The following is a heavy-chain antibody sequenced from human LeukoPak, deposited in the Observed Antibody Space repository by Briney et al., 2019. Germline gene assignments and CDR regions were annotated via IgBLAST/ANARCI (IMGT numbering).Heavy chain of an antibody. D-gene: IGHD5-24*01. CDR3: VRDLGAYDYNVHGGL. CDR1: GFTFSSCE. Sequence: PGGSLRLSCAAFGFTFSSCEMNWVRQAPGKGLEWLSYINSGGSAIYYADSVKGRFTISRDNAKNSLYLQMNSLRVEDTALYYCVRDLGAYDYNVHGGLWGRGTMVTVSS. CDR2: INSGGSAI. V-gene: IGHV3-48*03. J-gene: IGHJ6*04.